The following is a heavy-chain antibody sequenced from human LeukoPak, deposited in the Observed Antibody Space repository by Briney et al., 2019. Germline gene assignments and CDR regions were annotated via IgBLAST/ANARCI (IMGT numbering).Heavy chain of an antibody. D-gene: IGHD5-18*01. V-gene: IGHV3-30*19. CDR3: AEDSYGSRFDP. CDR1: GFTFSSYG. CDR2: ISYDGSNK. J-gene: IGHJ5*02. Sequence: GGSLRLSCAASGFTFSSYGMHWVRQAPGKGLEWVAVISYDGSNKYYADSVKGRFTISRDNSKNTLYLQMNSLRAEDTAVYYCAEDSYGSRFDPWGQGTLVTVSS.